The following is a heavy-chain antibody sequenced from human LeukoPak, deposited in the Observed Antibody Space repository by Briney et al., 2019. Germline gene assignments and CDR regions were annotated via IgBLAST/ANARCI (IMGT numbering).Heavy chain of an antibody. CDR3: ARTPYSSGTYDY. J-gene: IGHJ4*02. D-gene: IGHD1-26*01. CDR1: GYTFSGKY. CDR2: INPNNDDT. V-gene: IGHV1-2*02. Sequence: ASVKVSCKASGYTFSGKYMHWVRQAPGQGLEWMGWINPNNDDTNYAQKLQGRVTMTKDTALNTAYMELSRLRSDDTAVYYCARTPYSSGTYDYWGQGTLVTVSS.